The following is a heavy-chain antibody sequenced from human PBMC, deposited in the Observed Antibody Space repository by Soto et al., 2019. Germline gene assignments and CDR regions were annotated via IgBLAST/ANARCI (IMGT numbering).Heavy chain of an antibody. CDR3: ARVSPYSSGWYGLCY. V-gene: IGHV1-2*02. D-gene: IGHD6-19*01. Sequence: ASVKVSCKASGYTFTGYYMHWVLQAPGQGLEWMGWINPNSGGTNYAQKFQGRVTMTRDTSISTAYMELGRLRSDDTAVYYCARVSPYSSGWYGLCYWGQGTLVTVSS. J-gene: IGHJ4*02. CDR1: GYTFTGYY. CDR2: INPNSGGT.